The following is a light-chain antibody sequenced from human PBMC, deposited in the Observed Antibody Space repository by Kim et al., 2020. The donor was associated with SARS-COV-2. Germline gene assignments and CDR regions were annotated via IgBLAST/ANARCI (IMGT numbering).Light chain of an antibody. J-gene: IGKJ1*01. V-gene: IGKV1-5*03. CDR3: QNYDSVPWT. Sequence: DIQMTQSPSTLSASVGDRVTITCRASQIISPWLAWYQQKPGKAPKVLIYKASNLVNEVPSRFSGSGSGTEFTLTISSLQPDDFATYLCQNYDSVPWTFGQGTKVDIK. CDR2: KAS. CDR1: QIISPW.